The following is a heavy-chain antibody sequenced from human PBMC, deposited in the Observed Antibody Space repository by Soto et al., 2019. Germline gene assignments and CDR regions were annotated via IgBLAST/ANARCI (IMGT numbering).Heavy chain of an antibody. D-gene: IGHD3-9*01. CDR3: ARVLRYFDYLAGGNFDY. CDR2: MNPNSGNT. CDR1: GYTFTSYD. Sequence: QVHLVQSGAEVKKPGASVKVSCKASGYTFTSYDINWVRQATGQGLEWMGWMNPNSGNTGYAQKFQGRVTMTRNTSISTAYMELSSLSSEDTAVYYCARVLRYFDYLAGGNFDYLGQGTLDTVSS. J-gene: IGHJ4*02. V-gene: IGHV1-8*01.